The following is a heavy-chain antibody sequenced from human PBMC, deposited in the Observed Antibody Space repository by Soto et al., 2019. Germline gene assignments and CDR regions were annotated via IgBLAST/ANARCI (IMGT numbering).Heavy chain of an antibody. Sequence: GGSLRLSCTASGFTFNTHWMHWVRQAPGKGLVWVSRIYSDGITTNYADSVKGRLTVSRDNAKNTVYLHVNTLRDEDTAVYYCARGGAMGVDYWGQGTLVTVSS. CDR3: ARGGAMGVDY. CDR2: IYSDGITT. J-gene: IGHJ4*02. V-gene: IGHV3-74*01. D-gene: IGHD2-8*01. CDR1: GFTFNTHW.